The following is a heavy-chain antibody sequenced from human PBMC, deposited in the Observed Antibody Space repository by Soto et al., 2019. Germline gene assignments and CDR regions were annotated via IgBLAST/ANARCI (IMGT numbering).Heavy chain of an antibody. CDR2: INHSGST. D-gene: IGHD3-10*01. J-gene: IGHJ4*02. V-gene: IGHV4-34*01. CDR1: GGSFSGYY. Sequence: PSETLSLTSAVYGGSFSGYYWSWIRQPPGKGLEWIGEINHSGSTNYNPPLKSRVTISVDTSKNQFSLKLSSVTAADTAVYYCARGYGRSFDYWGQGTLVTVSS. CDR3: ARGYGRSFDY.